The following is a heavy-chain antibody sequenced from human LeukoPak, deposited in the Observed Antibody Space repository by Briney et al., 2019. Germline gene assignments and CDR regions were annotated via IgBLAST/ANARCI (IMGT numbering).Heavy chain of an antibody. D-gene: IGHD1-26*01. Sequence: PGGSLRLSCAASGFTFSNAWMSWVRQAPVKGLEWVSVMYSGGSAYYADSVKGRFTISRDNSKNTLYLQMNSLRADDTAVYYCARTIVGDSTDAFDIWGQGTTVTVSS. J-gene: IGHJ3*02. CDR1: GFTFSNAW. CDR3: ARTIVGDSTDAFDI. V-gene: IGHV3-66*01. CDR2: MYSGGSA.